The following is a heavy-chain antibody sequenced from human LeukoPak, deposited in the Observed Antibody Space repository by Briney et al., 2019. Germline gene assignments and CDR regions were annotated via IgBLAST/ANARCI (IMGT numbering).Heavy chain of an antibody. CDR2: IYYSGST. D-gene: IGHD6-25*01. V-gene: IGHV4-59*12. CDR1: GGSISSYY. J-gene: IGHJ4*02. Sequence: SETLSLTCTVSGGSISSYYWSWIRQPPGKGLEWIGYIYYSGSTYYNPSLKSRVTISVDTSKNQFSLKLSSVTAADTAVYYCARDPPTAAGDYWGQGTLVTVSS. CDR3: ARDPPTAAGDY.